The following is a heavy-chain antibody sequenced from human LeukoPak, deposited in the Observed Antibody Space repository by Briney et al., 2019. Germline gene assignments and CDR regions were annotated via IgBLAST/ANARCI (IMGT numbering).Heavy chain of an antibody. CDR1: GGSISNYY. Sequence: SETLSLTCTVSGGSISNYYWNWIRQPAGKGLEWIGYIYYSGSTNYNPSLKSRVTISVDTSKNQFSLKLTSVTAADTAVYYCARGSRGHYHYYYMDVWGKGTTVTISS. J-gene: IGHJ6*03. CDR3: ARGSRGHYHYYYMDV. V-gene: IGHV4-59*01. CDR2: IYYSGST. D-gene: IGHD1-26*01.